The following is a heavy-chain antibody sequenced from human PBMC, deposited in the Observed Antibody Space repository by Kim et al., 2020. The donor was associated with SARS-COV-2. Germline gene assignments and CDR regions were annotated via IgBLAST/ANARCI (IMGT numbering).Heavy chain of an antibody. CDR3: MKGGWGWIWDH. J-gene: IGHJ4*02. CDR2: IDGSDGTT. V-gene: IGHV3-23*01. CDR1: GSTFTGYA. Sequence: GGSLRLSCTTSGSTFTGYAMSWVRQAPGKGLEWVSSIDGSDGTTYYVDSVKGRFTISRDNSKNTLYLQMNSLRADDTAVYYCMKGGWGWIWDHWGQGTRV. D-gene: IGHD2-2*03.